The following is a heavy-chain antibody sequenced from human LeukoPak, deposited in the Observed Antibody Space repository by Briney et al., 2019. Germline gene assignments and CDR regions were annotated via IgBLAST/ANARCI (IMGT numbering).Heavy chain of an antibody. CDR3: ANARSSSGWYLFPDAFDI. J-gene: IGHJ3*02. CDR1: GFIFKNFG. Sequence: GGSLRLSCAASGFIFKNFGMHWVRQAPGKGLEWVAFIRYDGSKTYYADSVKGRFTISRDNSNNTLFLQMNSLRPEDTAVYYCANARSSSGWYLFPDAFDIWGQGTMVTVSS. CDR2: IRYDGSKT. D-gene: IGHD6-19*01. V-gene: IGHV3-30*02.